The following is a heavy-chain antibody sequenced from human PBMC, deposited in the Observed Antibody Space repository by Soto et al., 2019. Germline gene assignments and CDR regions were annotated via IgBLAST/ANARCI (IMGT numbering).Heavy chain of an antibody. CDR2: INHRGTA. CDR1: GDSVTSHY. CDR3: AGPAPSYFDY. Sequence: SETLSLTCSFSGDSVTSHYWNWLRQPPGKGLEWIGEINHRGTASYNPSLKSRVTISVDTSKNQFSLKLSSVTAADTAVYYCAGPAPSYFDYWGQGTLVTVSS. J-gene: IGHJ4*02. V-gene: IGHV4-34*01.